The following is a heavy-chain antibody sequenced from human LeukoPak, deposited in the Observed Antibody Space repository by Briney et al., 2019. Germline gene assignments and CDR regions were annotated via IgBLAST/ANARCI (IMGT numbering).Heavy chain of an antibody. V-gene: IGHV3-21*01. CDR1: GFTFSSYS. D-gene: IGHD3-10*01. CDR3: ARGLGFGELFG. CDR2: ISSSSSYI. J-gene: IGHJ4*02. Sequence: GGSLRLSCAASGFTFSSYSVNWVRQAPGKGLEWVSSISSSSSYIYYADSVKGRFTISRDNAKNSLYLQMNSLRAEDTAVYYCARGLGFGELFGWGQGTLVTVSS.